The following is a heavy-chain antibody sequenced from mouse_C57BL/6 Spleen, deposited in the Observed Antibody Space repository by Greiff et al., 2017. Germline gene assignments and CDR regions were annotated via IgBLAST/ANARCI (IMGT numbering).Heavy chain of an antibody. Sequence: QVQLQQSGAELVMPGASVKLSCKASGYTFTSYWMHWVKQRPGQGLEWIGEIDPSDSYTNYNQKFKGKSTLTVDKSSSTAYMQLSSLTSEDSAVYYCARPYYGSSYDYFDYWGQGTTLTVSS. J-gene: IGHJ2*01. CDR1: GYTFTSYW. D-gene: IGHD1-1*01. CDR3: ARPYYGSSYDYFDY. CDR2: IDPSDSYT. V-gene: IGHV1-69*01.